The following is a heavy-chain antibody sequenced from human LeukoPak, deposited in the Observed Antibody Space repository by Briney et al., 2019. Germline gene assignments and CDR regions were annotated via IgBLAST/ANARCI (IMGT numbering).Heavy chain of an antibody. V-gene: IGHV1-69*05. J-gene: IGHJ5*02. Sequence: GASVKVSCKTSGGTFNNSAISWVRQAPGQGLEWLGGIMPLFGTAGYAQKFQGRVTITKDESTRTVYLELTSLTSDDTAVYYCARVPPGYSNYDWFDPWGQGTLVTVSS. CDR1: GGTFNNSA. CDR2: IMPLFGTA. CDR3: ARVPPGYSNYDWFDP. D-gene: IGHD4-11*01.